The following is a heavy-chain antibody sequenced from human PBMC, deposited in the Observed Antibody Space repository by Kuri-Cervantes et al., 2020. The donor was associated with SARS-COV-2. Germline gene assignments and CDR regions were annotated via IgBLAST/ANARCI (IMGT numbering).Heavy chain of an antibody. D-gene: IGHD6-13*01. CDR3: ASQGRGYSSSGNSCFFDY. CDR1: GFTFSSYG. V-gene: IGHV3-30*02. CDR2: IRYDGSNK. J-gene: IGHJ4*02. Sequence: LSLTCAASGFTFSSYGMHWVRQAPGKGLEWVAFIRYDGSNKYYADSVKGRFTISRDNAKNSLYLQMNSLRAEDTAVYYCASQGRGYSSSGNSCFFDYWGQGTLVTVSS.